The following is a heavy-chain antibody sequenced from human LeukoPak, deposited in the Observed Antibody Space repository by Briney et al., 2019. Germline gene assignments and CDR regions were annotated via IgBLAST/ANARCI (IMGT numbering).Heavy chain of an antibody. CDR1: GGTFSSYA. V-gene: IGHV1-69*13. CDR2: IIPIFGTA. J-gene: IGHJ4*02. CDR3: ARDLSPSGYYFLFDY. Sequence: TVKVSCKASGGTFSSYAISWVRQAPGQGLEWMGGIIPIFGTANYAQKFQGRVTITADESTSTAYMELSSLRSEDTAVYYCARDLSPSGYYFLFDYWGQGTLVTVSS. D-gene: IGHD3-22*01.